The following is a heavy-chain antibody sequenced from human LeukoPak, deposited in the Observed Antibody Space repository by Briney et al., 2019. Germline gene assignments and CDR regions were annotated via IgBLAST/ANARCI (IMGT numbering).Heavy chain of an antibody. CDR3: ARVSSSSWYPYYYMDV. CDR1: GGSFSGYY. V-gene: IGHV4-34*01. D-gene: IGHD6-13*01. J-gene: IGHJ6*03. CDR2: INHSGST. Sequence: SETLSLTCAVYGGSFSGYYWSWIRQPPGKGLEWIGEINHSGSTNYNPSLKSRVTISVDTSKNQFSLKLSSVTAADTAVYYCARVSSSSWYPYYYMDVWGKGTTVTISS.